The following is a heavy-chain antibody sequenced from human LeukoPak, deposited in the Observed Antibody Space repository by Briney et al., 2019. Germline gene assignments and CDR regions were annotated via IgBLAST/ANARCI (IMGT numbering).Heavy chain of an antibody. Sequence: ASVKVSCKASGYTFTGYYMHWVRQAPGQGLEWMGWINPNSGGTNYAQKFQGRVTMTRDTSISTAYMELSRLRSDDTAVYYCARDLGYITMVRAPFDAFDIWGQGTMVTVSS. V-gene: IGHV1-2*02. CDR2: INPNSGGT. J-gene: IGHJ3*02. D-gene: IGHD3-10*01. CDR3: ARDLGYITMVRAPFDAFDI. CDR1: GYTFTGYY.